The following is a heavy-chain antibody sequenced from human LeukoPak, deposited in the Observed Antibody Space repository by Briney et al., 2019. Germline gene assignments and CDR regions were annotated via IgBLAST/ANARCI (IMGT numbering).Heavy chain of an antibody. CDR2: INHSGST. Sequence: GSLRLSCTASGFTFGDYAMSWIRQPPGKGLEWIGEINHSGSTNYNPSLKSRVTISVDTSKNQFSLKLGSVTAADTAVYYCARGTLAAYYDFWSGYYTHRNRDNYYFDYWGQGTLVTVSS. D-gene: IGHD3-3*01. CDR3: ARGTLAAYYDFWSGYYTHRNRDNYYFDY. V-gene: IGHV4-34*01. CDR1: GFTFGDYA. J-gene: IGHJ4*02.